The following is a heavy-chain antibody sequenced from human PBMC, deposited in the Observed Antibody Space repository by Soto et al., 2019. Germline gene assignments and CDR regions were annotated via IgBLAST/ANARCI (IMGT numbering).Heavy chain of an antibody. CDR1: GFTFSSYE. D-gene: IGHD3-22*01. J-gene: IGHJ6*02. CDR2: ISSSGSTI. CDR3: ARYYYDSSGYDGMDV. Sequence: EVQLVESGGGLVQPGGSLRLSCAASGFTFSSYEMNWVRQAPGKGLEWVSYISSSGSTIYYADSVKGRFTISRDNAKNSLYLQMSGLRDEDRAVYYCARYYYDSSGYDGMDVWGQGTTVTVSS. V-gene: IGHV3-48*03.